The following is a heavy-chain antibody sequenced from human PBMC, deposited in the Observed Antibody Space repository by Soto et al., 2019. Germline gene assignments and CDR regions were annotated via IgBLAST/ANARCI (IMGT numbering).Heavy chain of an antibody. CDR3: AAGLRFGYYFDY. Sequence: QVQLQQWGAGLLKPSETLSLTCAVYGGSFSGYYWSWIRQPPGKGLEWIGEINHSGSTNYNPSLKSRVTISVDTSKNQFSLKLSSVTAADTAVYYCAAGLRFGYYFDYWGQGTLVTVSS. D-gene: IGHD3-16*01. CDR1: GGSFSGYY. V-gene: IGHV4-34*01. CDR2: INHSGST. J-gene: IGHJ4*02.